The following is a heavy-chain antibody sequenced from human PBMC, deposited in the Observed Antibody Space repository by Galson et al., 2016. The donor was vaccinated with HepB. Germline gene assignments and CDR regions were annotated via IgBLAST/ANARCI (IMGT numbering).Heavy chain of an antibody. J-gene: IGHJ6*02. CDR3: ARGYCGGDCYASHYYYYYGMDV. CDR1: GFPFSQYW. Sequence: SLRLSCAASGFPFSQYWMHWVRQPPGKGLVWVSRINSDGRSTSYADSVKGRFTISRDNAKNTLYLQINSLGAEDTAVYYCARGYCGGDCYASHYYYYYGMDVWGLGTTVTVSS. V-gene: IGHV3-74*01. CDR2: INSDGRST. D-gene: IGHD2-21*02.